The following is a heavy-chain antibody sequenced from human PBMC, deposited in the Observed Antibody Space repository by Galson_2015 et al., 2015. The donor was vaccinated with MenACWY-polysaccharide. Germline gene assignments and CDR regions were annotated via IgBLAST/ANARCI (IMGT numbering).Heavy chain of an antibody. D-gene: IGHD5-12*01. J-gene: IGHJ4*02. CDR1: GYRFTNYW. CDR2: VYPGDSDT. CDR3: ARLLPEGGYDYFDY. V-gene: IGHV5-51*01. Sequence: QSGAEVKKPGESLKISCKGSGYRFTNYWIGWVRQMPGRGLDWMGIVYPGDSDTRYSPSFQGQVTISADKSISTAYLQWSSLKASDTAMYYCARLLPEGGYDYFDYWGQGTLVTVSS.